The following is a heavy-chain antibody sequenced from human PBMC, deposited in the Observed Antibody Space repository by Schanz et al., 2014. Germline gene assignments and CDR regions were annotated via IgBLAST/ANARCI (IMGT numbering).Heavy chain of an antibody. CDR2: ISSASSTI. J-gene: IGHJ4*02. CDR3: ARGGPAYYFDY. V-gene: IGHV3-48*01. CDR1: GFTFSSYS. Sequence: DVQLLESGGGLVQPGGSLRLSCAASGFTFSSYSMNWVRQAPGKGLEWVSYISSASSTINYADSVKGRFTISRDNAKNSLFLQMNSLRAADASVYYCARGGPAYYFDYWGQGTLVTVSS.